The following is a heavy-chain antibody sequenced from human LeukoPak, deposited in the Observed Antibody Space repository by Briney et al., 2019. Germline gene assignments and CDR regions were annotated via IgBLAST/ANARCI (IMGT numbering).Heavy chain of an antibody. CDR1: GFTFSSYA. CDR2: ISGAGGGT. CDR3: AKDVRYNDY. Sequence: RGSLRLSCAASGFTFSSYAMSWVRQAPGKGLDRVSSISGAGGGTYYTDSVKGRFTISRDNSRDTLYLQMNSLSAEDTAVYYCAKDVRYNDYWGQGTLVTVSS. D-gene: IGHD1-14*01. J-gene: IGHJ4*02. V-gene: IGHV3-23*01.